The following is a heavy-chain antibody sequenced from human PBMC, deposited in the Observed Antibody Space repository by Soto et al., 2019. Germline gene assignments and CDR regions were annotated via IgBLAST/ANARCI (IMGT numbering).Heavy chain of an antibody. D-gene: IGHD3-22*01. V-gene: IGHV3-30*04. CDR1: GFSFSDYP. Sequence: QVQLVESGGGVVQPGRSLSLSCAASGFSFSDYPMHWVRQAPGKGLEWVASISSTGMKEYYGDSVKGRLTISRESSKNTRYLQMSSLRAEDTAVYYCARESWYSDSSGNYFSNYFDSWGQGNRVTVSS. CDR3: ARESWYSDSSGNYFSNYFDS. CDR2: ISSTGMKE. J-gene: IGHJ4*02.